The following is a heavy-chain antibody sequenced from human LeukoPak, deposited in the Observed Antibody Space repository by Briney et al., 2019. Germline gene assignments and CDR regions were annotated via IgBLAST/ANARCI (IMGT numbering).Heavy chain of an antibody. J-gene: IGHJ6*02. Sequence: GASVKVSCKASGYTFTAYYMHWVRQAPGQGLEWMGWINPNSGGTKYAQKFQGWVTMTRDTSISTAYMELSRLRSDDTAVYYCARGRLDLERRYYYYYGMDVWGQGTAVTVSS. V-gene: IGHV1-2*04. CDR1: GYTFTAYY. D-gene: IGHD1-1*01. CDR3: ARGRLDLERRYYYYYGMDV. CDR2: INPNSGGT.